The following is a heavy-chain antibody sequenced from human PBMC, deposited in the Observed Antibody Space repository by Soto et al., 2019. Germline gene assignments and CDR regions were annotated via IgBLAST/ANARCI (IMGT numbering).Heavy chain of an antibody. CDR1: GGSTSRYY. Sequence: PSGTLSLTCTVSGGSTSRYYWSWIRQPPGKGLEWIGYIYYSGSTNYNPPLKSRVTISVDTSKNQFSLKLSSVTAADTAVYYCARERVVAATTASSGSSYYYYYYMDVWGKGTTVTVSS. D-gene: IGHD2-15*01. CDR2: IYYSGST. J-gene: IGHJ6*03. V-gene: IGHV4-59*01. CDR3: ARERVVAATTASSGSSYYYYYYMDV.